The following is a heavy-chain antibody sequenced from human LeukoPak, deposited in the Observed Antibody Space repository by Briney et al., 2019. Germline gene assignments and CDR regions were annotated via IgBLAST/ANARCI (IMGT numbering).Heavy chain of an antibody. CDR2: IYYSGST. CDR3: ARLRSQWLDTYVDY. D-gene: IGHD6-19*01. J-gene: IGHJ4*02. CDR1: GGSISSSSYY. Sequence: SETLSLTCTVSGGSISSSSYYWGWIRQPPWKGLEWIGSIYYSGSTYYNPSLKSRVTISVDTSKNQFSLKLSSVTAADTDVYYCARLRSQWLDTYVDYLGQGSLVTVSS. V-gene: IGHV4-39*01.